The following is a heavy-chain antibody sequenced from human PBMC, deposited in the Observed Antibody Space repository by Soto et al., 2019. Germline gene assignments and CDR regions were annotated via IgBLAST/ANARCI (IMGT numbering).Heavy chain of an antibody. V-gene: IGHV4-59*08. CDR2: IYYSGST. D-gene: IGHD2-2*01. CDR3: ARHYAPFYCSSTSCHYRPNDAFDI. CDR1: GGSISSYY. Sequence: PSETLSLTCTVSGGSISSYYWSWIRQPPGKGLEWIGYIYYSGSTNYNPSLKSRVTISVDTSKNQFSLKLSSVTAADTAVYYCARHYAPFYCSSTSCHYRPNDAFDIWGQGTVVTVSS. J-gene: IGHJ3*02.